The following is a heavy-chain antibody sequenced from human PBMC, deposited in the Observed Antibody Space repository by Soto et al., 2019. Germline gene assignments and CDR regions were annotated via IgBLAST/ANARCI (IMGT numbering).Heavy chain of an antibody. CDR3: ARSYSSGWEFDY. Sequence: GGSLRLSCGASGFTFSNYYMSWIRQAPGKGLEWVSYISSTGRAIYYADSVKGRFTVSRDNAQNSLSLKLNSLRVEDTAVYYCARSYSSGWEFDYWGQGTQVTVSS. D-gene: IGHD6-19*01. V-gene: IGHV3-11*01. J-gene: IGHJ4*02. CDR1: GFTFSNYY. CDR2: ISSTGRAI.